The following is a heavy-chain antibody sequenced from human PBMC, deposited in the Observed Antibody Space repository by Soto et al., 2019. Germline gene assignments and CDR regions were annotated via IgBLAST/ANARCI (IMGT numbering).Heavy chain of an antibody. CDR1: GYTFTSYG. CDR3: ARVGGYCSGGSCYPNNWFDP. Sequence: ASVKVSCKASGYTFTSYGISWVRQAPGQGLEWMGWISAYNGNTNYAQKLQGRVTMTTDTSTSTAYMELRSLRSDDTAVYYCARVGGYCSGGSCYPNNWFDPWGQGTLVTVSS. V-gene: IGHV1-18*01. D-gene: IGHD2-15*01. J-gene: IGHJ5*02. CDR2: ISAYNGNT.